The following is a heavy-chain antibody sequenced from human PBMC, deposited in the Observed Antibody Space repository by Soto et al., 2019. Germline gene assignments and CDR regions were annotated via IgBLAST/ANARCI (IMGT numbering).Heavy chain of an antibody. D-gene: IGHD3-10*01. CDR1: GIPLGSRA. CDR3: ARGSTDSYPGSRIFDF. V-gene: IGHV3-23*01. J-gene: IGHJ4*02. CDR2: ITDTGGDT. Sequence: GGSLRLSCVASGIPLGSRAMSWVRQAPGGGLEWVSTITDTGGDTKYADSVRGRFTMSRDNSKKTLYLQMNSLRVEDSALYYCARGSTDSYPGSRIFDFWGRGTLVTVSS.